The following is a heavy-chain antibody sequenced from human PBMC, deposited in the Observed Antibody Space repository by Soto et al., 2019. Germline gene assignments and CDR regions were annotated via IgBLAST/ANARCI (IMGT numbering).Heavy chain of an antibody. D-gene: IGHD6-13*01. CDR1: GGSMRSYY. Sequence: PSETLSLTCTVSGGSMRSYYWSWIRQSPGKGLECIGYIFYSESTNYNPSLKSRVTISVDTSKNQFSLILRSVTAADTAVYYCARLPPISAADTSLFDYWGEGTLVTVSS. CDR3: ARLPPISAADTSLFDY. J-gene: IGHJ4*02. CDR2: IFYSEST. V-gene: IGHV4-59*08.